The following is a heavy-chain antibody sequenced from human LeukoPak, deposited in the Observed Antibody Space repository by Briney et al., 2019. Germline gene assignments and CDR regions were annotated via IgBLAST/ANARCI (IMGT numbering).Heavy chain of an antibody. CDR3: AREHYNYYDNSGSIDY. D-gene: IGHD3-22*01. J-gene: IGHJ4*02. CDR1: GFTFSSYA. Sequence: GGSLRLSCAASGFTFSSYAMNWVRQAPGKGLEWVSGISGSGGNTKYADSVKGRFTLSRDNSKSTLYLQMNSLRAEDTAVYYCAREHYNYYDNSGSIDYWGQGTLVTVSS. CDR2: ISGSGGNT. V-gene: IGHV3-23*01.